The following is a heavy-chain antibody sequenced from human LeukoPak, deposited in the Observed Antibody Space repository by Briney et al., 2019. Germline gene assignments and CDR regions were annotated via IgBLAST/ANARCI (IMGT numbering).Heavy chain of an antibody. Sequence: SETLSLTCAVYGGSFSGYYWSWIRQPPGKGLEWIGEINHSGSTNYNPSLKSRVTISVDTSRNQFSLKLSSVTAADTAVYYCARGARGYSYSIWFDPWGQGTLVTVSS. CDR2: INHSGST. V-gene: IGHV4-34*01. J-gene: IGHJ5*02. D-gene: IGHD5-18*01. CDR1: GGSFSGYY. CDR3: ARGARGYSYSIWFDP.